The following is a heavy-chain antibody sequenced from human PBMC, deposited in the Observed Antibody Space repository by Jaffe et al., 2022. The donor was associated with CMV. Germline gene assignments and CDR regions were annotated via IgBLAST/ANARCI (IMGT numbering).Heavy chain of an antibody. D-gene: IGHD4-17*01. Sequence: QVQLQESGPGLVKPSETLSLTCTVSGGSISSYYWSWIRQPPGKGLEWIGYIYYSGSTNYNPSLKSRVTISVDTSKNQFSLKLSSVTAADTAVYYCARGLRWNWFDPWGQGTLVTVSS. CDR3: ARGLRWNWFDP. CDR2: IYYSGST. V-gene: IGHV4-59*08. CDR1: GGSISSYY. J-gene: IGHJ5*02.